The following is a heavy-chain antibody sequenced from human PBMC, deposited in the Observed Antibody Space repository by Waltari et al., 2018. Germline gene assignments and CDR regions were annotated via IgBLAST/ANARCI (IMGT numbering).Heavy chain of an antibody. J-gene: IGHJ4*02. CDR1: GFSFSSYA. V-gene: IGHV3-30*03. CDR3: ARDLEREGRIDYFDF. CDR2: ISFDGRNK. Sequence: QVQLVESGGGMVQPGGSLRLSCTVSGFSFSSYAMHWVRQAPGKGLEWVAFISFDGRNKYYIDSVKGRFTISRDNSKNAVFLQMNSLRAEDSAMYFCARDLEREGRIDYFDFWGQGTPVTVSS.